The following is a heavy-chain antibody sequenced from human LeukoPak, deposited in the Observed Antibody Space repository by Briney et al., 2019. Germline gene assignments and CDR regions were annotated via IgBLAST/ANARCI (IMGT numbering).Heavy chain of an antibody. CDR1: GYTFIGYY. V-gene: IGHV1-2*02. J-gene: IGHJ6*03. Sequence: ASVKVSCKASGYTFIGYYIHWVRQGPGLGLEWMGWINHNSGGTSSAQKFQGRLTMTRDTPISTAYMEVTTLRSDDTAVYYCARALTETSFYYMDVWGKGTTVTVSS. D-gene: IGHD1-7*01. CDR2: INHNSGGT. CDR3: ARALTETSFYYMDV.